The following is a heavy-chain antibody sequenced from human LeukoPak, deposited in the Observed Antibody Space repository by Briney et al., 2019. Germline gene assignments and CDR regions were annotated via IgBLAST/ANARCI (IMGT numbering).Heavy chain of an antibody. V-gene: IGHV4-4*07. D-gene: IGHD4-17*01. CDR3: ARVKAARWHGDYLRFDY. J-gene: IGHJ4*02. Sequence: SETLSLTCTVSGGSISSYYWSWIRQPAGEGLEWIGRIYTSGSTNYNPSLKSRVTMSVDTSKNQFSLKLSSVTAADTAVYYCARVKAARWHGDYLRFDYWGQGTLVTVSS. CDR1: GGSISSYY. CDR2: IYTSGST.